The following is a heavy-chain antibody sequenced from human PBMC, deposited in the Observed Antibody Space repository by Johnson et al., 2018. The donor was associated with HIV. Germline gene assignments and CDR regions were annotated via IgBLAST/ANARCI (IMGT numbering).Heavy chain of an antibody. CDR1: GFTFSSYG. D-gene: IGHD3-22*01. Sequence: VQLVESGGGVVQPGRSLRLSCAASGFTFSSYGMHWVRQAPGKGLEWVAVIWYDGSNKYYVDSVKGRFTISRDNAKNSLYLQMNSLRAEDTAVYYCASPRWRYYYDSSGYRDAFDIWGQGTMVTVSS. CDR3: ASPRWRYYYDSSGYRDAFDI. CDR2: IWYDGSNK. J-gene: IGHJ3*02. V-gene: IGHV3-33*03.